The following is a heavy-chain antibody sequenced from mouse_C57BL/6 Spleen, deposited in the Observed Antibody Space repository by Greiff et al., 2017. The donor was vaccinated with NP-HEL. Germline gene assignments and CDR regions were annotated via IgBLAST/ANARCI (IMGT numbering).Heavy chain of an antibody. V-gene: IGHV3-6*01. CDR1: GYSITSGYY. Sequence: EVQLVESGPGLVKPSQSLSLTCSVTGYSITSGYYWNWIRQFPGNKLEWMGYISYDGSNNYNPSLKNRISITRDTSKNQFFLKLNSVTTEDTATYYCAREDGYHLDYWGQGTTLTVSS. CDR2: ISYDGSN. CDR3: AREDGYHLDY. D-gene: IGHD2-3*01. J-gene: IGHJ2*01.